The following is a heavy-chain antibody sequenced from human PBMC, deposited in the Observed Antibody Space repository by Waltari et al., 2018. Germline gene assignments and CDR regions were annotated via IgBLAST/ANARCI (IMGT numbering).Heavy chain of an antibody. CDR2: IYTSGST. Sequence: QVQLQESGPGLVKPSQTLSLTCTVSGGSISSGSYYWSWIRQPAGKGLEWIGRIYTSGSTNYNPSLKSRVTISVDTSKNQFSQKLSSVTAADTAVYYCARDWGITSCGVAAYYWGQGTLVTVSS. J-gene: IGHJ4*02. V-gene: IGHV4-61*02. D-gene: IGHD3-3*01. CDR3: ARDWGITSCGVAAYY. CDR1: GGSISSGSYY.